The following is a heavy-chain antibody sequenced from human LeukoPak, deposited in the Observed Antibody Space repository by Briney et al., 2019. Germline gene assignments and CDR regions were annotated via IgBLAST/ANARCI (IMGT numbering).Heavy chain of an antibody. CDR2: IYYSGST. CDR1: GGSISSGDYY. Sequence: SETLSLTCTVSGGSISSGDYYWSWIRQPPGKGLEWIGYIYYSGSTYYNPSLKSRVTISVDTSKNQFSLKLSSVTAADTAVYYCARGVAVAGNRAWLNGMDVWGQGTTVTVSS. J-gene: IGHJ6*02. CDR3: ARGVAVAGNRAWLNGMDV. V-gene: IGHV4-30-4*01. D-gene: IGHD6-19*01.